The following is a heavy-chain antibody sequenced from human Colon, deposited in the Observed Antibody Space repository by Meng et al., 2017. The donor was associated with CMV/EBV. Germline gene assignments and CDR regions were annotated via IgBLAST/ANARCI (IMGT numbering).Heavy chain of an antibody. D-gene: IGHD3-3*01. Sequence: SETLSLTCTVSGGSVTDFHYWSWVRQPPGKGREWIAYVSYNGNTNYNRSLRSRVTISADAAKNQFSLRLTSATTADTAVYFCARGWADIRFSGAMDVWGQGTTVTVSS. CDR1: GGSVTDFHY. CDR3: ARGWADIRFSGAMDV. J-gene: IGHJ6*02. CDR2: VSYNGNT. V-gene: IGHV4-59*02.